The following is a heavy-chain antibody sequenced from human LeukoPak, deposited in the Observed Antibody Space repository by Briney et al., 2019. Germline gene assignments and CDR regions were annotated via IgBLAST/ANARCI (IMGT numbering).Heavy chain of an antibody. CDR2: ISSSSSYI. CDR1: GFTFSSYA. Sequence: PGGSLRLSCAASGFTFSSYAMGWVRQAPGKGLEWVSSISSSSSYIYYADTVKGRFTISRDNAKNSLYLQMNSLRAEDTAVYYCARDGEAMVSAFDIWGQGTMVTVSS. V-gene: IGHV3-21*01. J-gene: IGHJ3*02. CDR3: ARDGEAMVSAFDI. D-gene: IGHD5-18*01.